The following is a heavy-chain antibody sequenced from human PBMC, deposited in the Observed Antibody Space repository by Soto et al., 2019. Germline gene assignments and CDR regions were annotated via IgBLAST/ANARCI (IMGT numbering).Heavy chain of an antibody. J-gene: IGHJ6*02. V-gene: IGHV1-2*02. CDR3: ARKLELRGSYYYYYDMDV. CDR1: GYTFTDYY. D-gene: IGHD1-7*01. Sequence: ASVKVSCKASGYTFTDYYMHWVRQAPGQGLEWMGWINPNSGGTNYAQKFEGRVTMTRDTSISTAYMELSRLRSDDTAVYYCARKLELRGSYYYYYDMDVWGQGTTVTVSS. CDR2: INPNSGGT.